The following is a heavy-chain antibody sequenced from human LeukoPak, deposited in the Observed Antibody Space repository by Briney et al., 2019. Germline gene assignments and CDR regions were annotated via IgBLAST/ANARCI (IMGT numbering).Heavy chain of an antibody. CDR1: GYNFIGYY. Sequence: ASVKVSCKASGYNFIGYYMHWVRQAPGQGLEWMGWINPNSGGTNYEQKFQGRVTMTRDTSISTAYMELSRLRSDDTAVYYCARDRAPGFDYWGQGTLVTVSS. J-gene: IGHJ4*02. CDR3: ARDRAPGFDY. V-gene: IGHV1-2*02. CDR2: INPNSGGT.